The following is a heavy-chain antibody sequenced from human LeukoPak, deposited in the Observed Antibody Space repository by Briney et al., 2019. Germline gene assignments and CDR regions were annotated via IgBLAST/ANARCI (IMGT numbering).Heavy chain of an antibody. CDR1: GYTFTSYY. CDR3: ARDRVLRYFDWLMVFDAFDI. J-gene: IGHJ3*02. CDR2: INPSGGST. D-gene: IGHD3-9*01. Sequence: ASVKVSCKASGYTFTSYYMHWVRQAPGQGLEWMGIINPSGGSTSYAQKFQGRVTMTRDTSTSTVYMELSSLRSEDTAVYYCARDRVLRYFDWLMVFDAFDIWGQGTMVTVSS. V-gene: IGHV1-46*01.